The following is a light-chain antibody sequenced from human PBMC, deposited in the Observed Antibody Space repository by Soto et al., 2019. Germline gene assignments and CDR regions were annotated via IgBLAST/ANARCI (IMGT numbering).Light chain of an antibody. CDR3: QQFNSYPIT. CDR1: QNLGTLY. Sequence: EIVLTQSPGTLSLSPGERGTLSCRASQNLGTLYLAWFQQKSGQAPRLLIYSASRRATDIPARFSGSGSGTEFTLTISGLQPDDFATYYCQQFNSYPITFGQGTRLEIK. J-gene: IGKJ5*01. CDR2: SAS. V-gene: IGKV3-20*01.